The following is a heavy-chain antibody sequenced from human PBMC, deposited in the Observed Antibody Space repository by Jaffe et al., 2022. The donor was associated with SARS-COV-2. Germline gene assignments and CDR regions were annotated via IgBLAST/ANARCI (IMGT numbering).Heavy chain of an antibody. D-gene: IGHD5-18*01. CDR1: GYPFSGYY. J-gene: IGHJ5*02. CDR3: ARDVGYGGSKNCFDP. CDR2: INCDTGGT. V-gene: IGHV1-2*02. Sequence: QVQMVQSGAEVKKPGASVKVSCKASGYPFSGYYVHWVRQAPGQGLEWMGWINCDTGGTDYAQRFRGRVTLTRDTSIGTAYMELSRLTSDDTALYYCARDVGYGGSKNCFDPWGQGTLVTVSS.